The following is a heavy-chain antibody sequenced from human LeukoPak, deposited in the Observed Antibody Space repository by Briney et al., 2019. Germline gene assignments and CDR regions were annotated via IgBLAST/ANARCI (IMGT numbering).Heavy chain of an antibody. CDR2: IRYDGTNK. J-gene: IGHJ4*02. D-gene: IGHD6-6*01. V-gene: IGHV3-30*02. CDR1: GFTFSSYG. Sequence: GGSLRLSCAASGFTFSSYGMHWVRQAPGKGLEWVAFIRYDGTNKYYADSVKGRFTISRDNSKNTLYLQMNSLRAEDTAVYYCAKDLEEYSSSELDYWGREPWSPSPQ. CDR3: AKDLEEYSSSELDY.